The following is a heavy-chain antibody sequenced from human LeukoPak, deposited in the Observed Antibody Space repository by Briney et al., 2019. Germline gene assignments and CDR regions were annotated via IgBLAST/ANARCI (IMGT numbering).Heavy chain of an antibody. CDR1: GFTFSSDV. D-gene: IGHD3-10*01. CDR3: AKEAGILWFGESPPLDY. Sequence: GGSLRLSCAASGFTFSSDVMSWVRQAPGKGLEWVSAISGSGGRTYYADSVKGRFTISRDNSKNTLYLQMNSLRAEDTAVYYCAKEAGILWFGESPPLDYWGQGTLVTVSS. J-gene: IGHJ4*02. V-gene: IGHV3-23*01. CDR2: ISGSGGRT.